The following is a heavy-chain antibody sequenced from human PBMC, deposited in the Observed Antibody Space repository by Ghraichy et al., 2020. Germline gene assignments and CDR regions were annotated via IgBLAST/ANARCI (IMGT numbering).Heavy chain of an antibody. CDR2: ISYDGSNK. V-gene: IGHV3-30*04. Sequence: GGSLRLSCAASGFTFSSYAMHWVRQAPGKGLEWVAVISYDGSNKYYADSVKGRFTISRDNSKNTLYLQMNSLRAEDTAVYYCARVGVDGSGSSLPFDYWGQGTLVTVSS. J-gene: IGHJ4*02. CDR3: ARVGVDGSGSSLPFDY. D-gene: IGHD3-10*01. CDR1: GFTFSSYA.